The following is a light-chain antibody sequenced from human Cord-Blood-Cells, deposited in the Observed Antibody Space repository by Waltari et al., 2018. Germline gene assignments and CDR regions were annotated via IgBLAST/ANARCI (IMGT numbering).Light chain of an antibody. V-gene: IGLV2-8*01. CDR2: EVS. Sequence: QSALTQPPSASGSPGQSVTIPCTGTSSDGGGSHYVSWYQQHPGKAPKLMIYEVSKRPSGVPDRFSGSKSGNTASLTVSGLQAEDEADYYCSSYAGSNNFVVFGGGTKLTVL. J-gene: IGLJ2*01. CDR1: SSDGGGSHY. CDR3: SSYAGSNNFVV.